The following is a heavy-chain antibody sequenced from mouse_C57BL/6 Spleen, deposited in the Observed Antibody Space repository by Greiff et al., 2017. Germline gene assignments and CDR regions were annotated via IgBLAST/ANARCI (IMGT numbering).Heavy chain of an antibody. CDR1: GYSFTGYF. CDR3: ARRGYYSNFDAMDY. D-gene: IGHD2-5*01. V-gene: IGHV1-20*01. J-gene: IGHJ4*01. Sequence: LMEPGDSVKISCKASGYSFTGYFMNWVMQSHGKSLEWIGRINPYNGDTFYNQKFKGKATLTVDKSSSTAHMELRSLTSEDSAVYYCARRGYYSNFDAMDYWGQGTSVTVSS. CDR2: INPYNGDT.